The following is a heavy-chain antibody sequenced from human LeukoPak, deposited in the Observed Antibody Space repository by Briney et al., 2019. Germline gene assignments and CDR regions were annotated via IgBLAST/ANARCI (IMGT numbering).Heavy chain of an antibody. V-gene: IGHV3-7*01. D-gene: IGHD3-3*01. CDR3: ARTFWSGYFDY. Sequence: GGSLRLSCAASGFTFSSYWMSWVRQAPGKGLEWVANIKQDGSEKYYVDSVKGRFTISRDNAKNSMYLQMNSLRAEDTAVYYCARTFWSGYFDYWGQGTLVTVSS. J-gene: IGHJ4*02. CDR1: GFTFSSYW. CDR2: IKQDGSEK.